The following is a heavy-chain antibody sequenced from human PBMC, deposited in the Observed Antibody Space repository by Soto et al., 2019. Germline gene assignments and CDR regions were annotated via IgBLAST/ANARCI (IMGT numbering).Heavy chain of an antibody. V-gene: IGHV1-69*13. CDR2: IIPIFGTA. CDR1: GGTFSSYA. CDR3: ARDRETSSGYYSLDAFDI. J-gene: IGHJ3*02. Sequence: SVKVSCKASGGTFSSYAISWVRQAPGQGLEWMGGIIPIFGTANYAQKFQGRVTITADESTSTAYMELSSLRSEDTAVYYCARDRETSSGYYSLDAFDIWGQGTMVTVS. D-gene: IGHD3-22*01.